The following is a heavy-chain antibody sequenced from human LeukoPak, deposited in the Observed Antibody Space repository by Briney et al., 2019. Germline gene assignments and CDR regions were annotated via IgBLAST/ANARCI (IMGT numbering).Heavy chain of an antibody. CDR2: IYSGGST. D-gene: IGHD1-26*01. Sequence: GGSLRLSCAASGFTVSSNYMSWVRQAPGKGLEWVSVIYSGGSTYYADSVKGRFTISRDNSKNTLYLQMNSLRAEDTAVYYCAREYSRSGSYYFDYWGQGTLVTVPS. CDR3: AREYSRSGSYYFDY. J-gene: IGHJ4*02. V-gene: IGHV3-53*01. CDR1: GFTVSSNY.